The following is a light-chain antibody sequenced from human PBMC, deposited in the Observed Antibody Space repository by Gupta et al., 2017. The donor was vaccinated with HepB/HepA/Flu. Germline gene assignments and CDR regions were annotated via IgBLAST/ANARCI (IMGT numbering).Light chain of an antibody. CDR1: QSLGSS. CDR2: DAS. V-gene: IGKV3-11*01. Sequence: EIVLTQSPATLSLSPGERVTLSRRASQSLGSSLAWYQQKGGQAPRLLIYDASNRATGIPARFSGSGSGTDFSLTISSLEPEDFAVYYCQHRNNWPRTFGQGTKVELK. J-gene: IGKJ1*01. CDR3: QHRNNWPRT.